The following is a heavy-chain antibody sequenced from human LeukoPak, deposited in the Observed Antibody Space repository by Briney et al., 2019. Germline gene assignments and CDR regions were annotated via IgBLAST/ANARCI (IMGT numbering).Heavy chain of an antibody. CDR1: GFTVSSNY. CDR2: IYSGGST. CDR3: AKDRVLRYFDWLFDLDY. Sequence: GGSLRLSCAASGFTVSSNYMSWVRQAPGKGLEWVSVIYSGGSTYYADSVKGRFTISRDNSKNTLYLQMNSLRVEDTSVYYCAKDRVLRYFDWLFDLDYWGQGTLVTVSS. D-gene: IGHD3-9*01. V-gene: IGHV3-66*01. J-gene: IGHJ4*02.